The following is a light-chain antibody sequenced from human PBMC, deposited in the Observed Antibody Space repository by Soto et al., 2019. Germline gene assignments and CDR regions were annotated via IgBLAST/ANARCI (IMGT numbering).Light chain of an antibody. CDR1: QGSSSN. J-gene: IGKJ5*01. CDR2: GAS. CDR3: QQLNAYPLT. Sequence: EIQLTQSPSFLWASVGDRVSMXCRASQGSSSNMAWSQQKPGRPRKLIIYGASTLQGGGPARFSGSGSGTDFTRTISNLQPEDFATYYGQQLNAYPLTFGQGTRLEIK. V-gene: IGKV1-9*01.